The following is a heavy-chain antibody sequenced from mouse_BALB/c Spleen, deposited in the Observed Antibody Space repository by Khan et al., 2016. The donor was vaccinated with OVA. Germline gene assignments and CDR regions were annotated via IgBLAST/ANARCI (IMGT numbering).Heavy chain of an antibody. CDR1: GFTFSSFG. Sequence: EVELVESGGGLVQPGGSRKLSCAASGFTFSSFGMHWVRQAPEKGLEWVAYISSGNTIYSADTVKGRFTISRDNPKNTLFLQMTSLRSEDTAMYYCVRKNLSYYGSSCDYDMDYWGQVTSVTVSS. CDR3: VRKNLSYYGSSCDYDMDY. J-gene: IGHJ4*01. CDR2: ISSGNTI. D-gene: IGHD1-1*01. V-gene: IGHV5-17*02.